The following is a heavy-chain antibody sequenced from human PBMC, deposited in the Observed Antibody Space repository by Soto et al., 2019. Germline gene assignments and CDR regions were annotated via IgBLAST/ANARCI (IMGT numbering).Heavy chain of an antibody. CDR3: TTDSIVGAVFDY. CDR1: GFTFSNAW. D-gene: IGHD1-26*01. CDR2: IKSKTDGGTT. Sequence: GGSLRISCAASGFTFSNAWMSWVRQAPGKGLEWVGRIKSKTDGGTTDYAAPVKGRFTISRDDSKNTLYLQMNSLKTEDTAVYYCTTDSIVGAVFDYWGQGTLVTVSS. V-gene: IGHV3-15*01. J-gene: IGHJ4*02.